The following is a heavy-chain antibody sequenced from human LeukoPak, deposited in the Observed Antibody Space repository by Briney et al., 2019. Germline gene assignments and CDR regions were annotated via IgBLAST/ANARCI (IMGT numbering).Heavy chain of an antibody. CDR1: GGSISSGGYY. CDR3: ARGLFGEYYDFWSGYSYSDY. D-gene: IGHD3-3*01. V-gene: IGHV4-39*07. CDR2: INHSGST. J-gene: IGHJ4*02. Sequence: SETLSLTCTVSGGSISSGGYYWSWIRQPPGKGLEWIGEINHSGSTNYSPPLKSRVTISVDTSKNQFSLKLSSVTAADTAVYYCARGLFGEYYDFWSGYSYSDYWGQGTLVTVSS.